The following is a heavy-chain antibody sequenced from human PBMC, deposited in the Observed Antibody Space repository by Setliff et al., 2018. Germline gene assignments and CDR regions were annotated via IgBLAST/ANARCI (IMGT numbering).Heavy chain of an antibody. D-gene: IGHD6-6*01. CDR2: INHSGST. CDR3: ARGSRIAGRAIDF. Sequence: PSETLSLTCSVYGESFSNNYWSWIRQTPGKGLEWIGEINHSGSTNYNPSLKGRVTISVDTSKNQFSLKLSSVTAADTAVYYCARGSRIAGRAIDFWGQGTLVTVSS. J-gene: IGHJ4*02. V-gene: IGHV4-34*01. CDR1: GESFSNNY.